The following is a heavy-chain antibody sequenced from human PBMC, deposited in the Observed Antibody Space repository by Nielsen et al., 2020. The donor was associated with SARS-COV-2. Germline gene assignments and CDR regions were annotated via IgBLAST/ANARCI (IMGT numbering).Heavy chain of an antibody. J-gene: IGHJ4*02. CDR2: ISYDGNE. D-gene: IGHD6-6*01. CDR3: ARETIDHTSSFVDY. Sequence: GGSLRLSCTASGFTFSNFAMHWVRQAPGKGLEWMTIISYDGNEHYADSVKGRFTISRDNSKSTVFLQMNSLKFEDTAVYYCARETIDHTSSFVDYWGQGTLVTVSS. V-gene: IGHV3-30*04. CDR1: GFTFSNFA.